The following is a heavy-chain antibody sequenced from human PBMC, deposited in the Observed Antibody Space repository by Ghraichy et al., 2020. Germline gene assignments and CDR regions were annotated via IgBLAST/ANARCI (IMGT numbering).Heavy chain of an antibody. CDR1: GGSISSYY. CDR2: MYYSESI. CDR3: VRVAKGAVGGYYFDY. J-gene: IGHJ4*02. Sequence: PETLSLTCTVSGGSISSYYSSWIRRPPWKGLEWIGYMYYSESINYNPSLKSRVTISVDTSKNQFSLKLTSVTAADTAVYYCVRVAKGAVGGYYFDYWGQGNLVT. V-gene: IGHV4-59*01. D-gene: IGHD6-19*01.